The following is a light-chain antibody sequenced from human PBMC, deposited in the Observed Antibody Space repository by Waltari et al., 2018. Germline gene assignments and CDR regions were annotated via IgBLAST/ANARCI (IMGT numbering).Light chain of an antibody. Sequence: IVMTQSPATLSVSPGERVTLSCRASQSVSSNLAWYQQKPGQAPRLLIYGASTRATGIPARFSGSGSGTEFTLTITSLQSEDFAVYYCQQYNNWSGTFGQGTKVEIK. CDR1: QSVSSN. J-gene: IGKJ1*01. V-gene: IGKV3-15*01. CDR2: GAS. CDR3: QQYNNWSGT.